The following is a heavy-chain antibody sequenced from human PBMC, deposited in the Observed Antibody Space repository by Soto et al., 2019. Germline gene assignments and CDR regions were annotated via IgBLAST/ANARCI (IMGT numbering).Heavy chain of an antibody. D-gene: IGHD2-15*01. CDR1: GFTFGSYA. CDR3: AKMGPQPRSYCRGGSCWIDY. CDR2: ISGSGGGT. J-gene: IGHJ4*02. V-gene: IGHV3-23*01. Sequence: GGSLRLSCAASGFTFGSYAMNWVRQAPGKGLEWVSGISGSGGGTYYADSVKRRFTISRDNSKNTLYLQMNSLRAEDTAVYYCAKMGPQPRSYCRGGSCWIDYWGKGTLVTVSS.